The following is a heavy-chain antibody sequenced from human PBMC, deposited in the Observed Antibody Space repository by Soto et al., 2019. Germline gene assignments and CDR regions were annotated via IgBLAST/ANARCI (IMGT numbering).Heavy chain of an antibody. CDR2: IYYSGST. J-gene: IGHJ5*02. CDR3: ARYIAADVGENWFDP. D-gene: IGHD6-13*01. V-gene: IGHV4-30-4*01. CDR1: GGSISSGDYY. Sequence: QVQLQESGPGLVKPSQTLSLTCTVSGGSISSGDYYWSWIRQPPGKGLEWIGYIYYSGSTYYNPSLKSRVTISVDTSKNQYSLKLSSVTAADTAVYYCARYIAADVGENWFDPWGQGTLVTVSS.